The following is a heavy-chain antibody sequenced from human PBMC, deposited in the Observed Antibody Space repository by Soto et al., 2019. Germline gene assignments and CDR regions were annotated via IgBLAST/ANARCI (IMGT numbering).Heavy chain of an antibody. Sequence: QVQLVQSGAEVKKPGSSVKVSCKASGGTFSSYSINWVRQAPGQGLEWMGGIIPIFGTANYAQKFQGRVTLTADESTSTAYMELSSLRSEATAVYYCARDGGRNSGGIDYWGQGTLVNVSS. CDR3: ARDGGRNSGGIDY. V-gene: IGHV1-69*01. CDR1: GGTFSSYS. D-gene: IGHD1-26*01. CDR2: IIPIFGTA. J-gene: IGHJ4*02.